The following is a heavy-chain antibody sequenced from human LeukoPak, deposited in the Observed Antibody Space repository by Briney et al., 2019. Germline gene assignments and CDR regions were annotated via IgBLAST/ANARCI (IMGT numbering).Heavy chain of an antibody. CDR3: ARDLSSSSTAYFHH. J-gene: IGHJ1*01. V-gene: IGHV3-21*01. D-gene: IGHD6-6*01. CDR2: ISSSSRYI. CDR1: GFTVSSNY. Sequence: GGSLRLSCAASGFTVSSNYMSWVRQGPGKGLEWVSSISSSSRYIYYADSVKGRFTVSRDNAKNSLYLQMNSLRAEDTAVYFCARDLSSSSTAYFHHWGQGTLVTVSS.